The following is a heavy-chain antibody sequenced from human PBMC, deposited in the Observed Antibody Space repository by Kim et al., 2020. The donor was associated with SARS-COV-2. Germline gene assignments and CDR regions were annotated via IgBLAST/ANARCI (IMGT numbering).Heavy chain of an antibody. J-gene: IGHJ5*02. Sequence: SVKGRFTISRDNSKNTLYLQMNSLRAEDTAVYYCAKVAGVAVAAHNWFDPWGQGTLVTVSS. V-gene: IGHV3-30*02. CDR3: AKVAGVAVAAHNWFDP. D-gene: IGHD6-19*01.